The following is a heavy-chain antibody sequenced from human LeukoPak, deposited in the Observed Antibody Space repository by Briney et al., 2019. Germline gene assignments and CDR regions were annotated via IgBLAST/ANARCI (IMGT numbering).Heavy chain of an antibody. D-gene: IGHD6-13*01. Sequence: GGSLRLSCAASGFTFSSYEMNWVRQAPGKGLEWVSYISSSGSTIYYADSVKGRFTISRDNAKNSLYLQINSLRAEDTAVYYCARKGYSSSFGLRAYDYWGQGTLVTVSS. J-gene: IGHJ4*02. V-gene: IGHV3-48*03. CDR2: ISSSGSTI. CDR3: ARKGYSSSFGLRAYDY. CDR1: GFTFSSYE.